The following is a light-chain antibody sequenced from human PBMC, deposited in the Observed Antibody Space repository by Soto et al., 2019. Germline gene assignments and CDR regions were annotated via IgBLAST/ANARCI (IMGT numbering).Light chain of an antibody. V-gene: IGKV1-12*01. J-gene: IGKJ5*01. CDR3: QQTDSFPIT. Sequence: IQMTQSPSTLPASVGDRVTITCRASQDIITWLAWYQQKPGKAPNLLIYTASNLQSGVPSRFSGSGSGTHFTLTISSLQPEDFGTYYCQQTDSFPITFGQGTRLEIK. CDR1: QDIITW. CDR2: TAS.